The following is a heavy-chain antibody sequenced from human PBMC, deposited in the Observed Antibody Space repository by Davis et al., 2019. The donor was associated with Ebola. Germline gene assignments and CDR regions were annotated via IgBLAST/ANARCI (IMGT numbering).Heavy chain of an antibody. CDR2: IRSKANSYAT. CDR1: GFTFSGSA. Sequence: PGGSLRLSCAASGFTFSGSAMPWVRQAPGKGLEWVGRIRSKANSYATAYAASVKGRFTISRDDSKNTAYLQMNSLKTEDTAVYYCTGDGDYEDYWGQGTLVTVSS. J-gene: IGHJ4*02. CDR3: TGDGDYEDY. V-gene: IGHV3-73*01. D-gene: IGHD4-17*01.